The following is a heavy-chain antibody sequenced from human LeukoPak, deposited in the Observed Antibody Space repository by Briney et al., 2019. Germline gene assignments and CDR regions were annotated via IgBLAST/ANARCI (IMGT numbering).Heavy chain of an antibody. CDR1: GGSISSYY. Sequence: SETLSLTCTVSGGSISSYYWSWIRQPPGKGLEWIGYIYYSGSTNYNPSLKSRVTISVDTSKNQFSLKLSSVTAADTAVYYCARTNAAAAGTPGDYWGQGTLVTVSS. CDR3: ARTNAAAAGTPGDY. CDR2: IYYSGST. D-gene: IGHD6-13*01. V-gene: IGHV4-59*08. J-gene: IGHJ4*02.